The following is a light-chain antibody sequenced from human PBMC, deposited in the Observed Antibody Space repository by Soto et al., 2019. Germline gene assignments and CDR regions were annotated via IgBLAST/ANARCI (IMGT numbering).Light chain of an antibody. Sequence: IQMTQSPSSVSASVGDRVTITCRASQSISSSLAWYQQKPGKAPKFPIYRASTLESGVPSRFSGSGSGTEFTLTISSLQPDDFATYYCQQYNSYSRTFGQGTKVDIK. CDR2: RAS. J-gene: IGKJ1*01. CDR1: QSISSS. V-gene: IGKV1-5*03. CDR3: QQYNSYSRT.